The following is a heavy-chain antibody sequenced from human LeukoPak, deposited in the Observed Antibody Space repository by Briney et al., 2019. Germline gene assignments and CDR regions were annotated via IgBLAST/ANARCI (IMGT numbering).Heavy chain of an antibody. CDR2: ISYDGSNK. J-gene: IGHJ4*02. V-gene: IGHV3-30-3*01. CDR1: GFTFSSYA. CDR3: ARGPAQGY. Sequence: GGSLRLSCAASGFTFSSYAMHWVRQAPGKGLEWVAVISYDGSNKYYADSVKGRFTISRDNSKNTLYLQMNSLRAEDTAVYYCARGPAQGYWGQGTLVTVSS.